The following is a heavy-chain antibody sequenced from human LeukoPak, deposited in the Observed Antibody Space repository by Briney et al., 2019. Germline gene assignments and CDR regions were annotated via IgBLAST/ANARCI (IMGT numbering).Heavy chain of an antibody. Sequence: PGGSLRLSCATSGFSFSNYAMHWLRQAPGKGLEWVTVISYDGNNKYYADSVKGRFTISRDKSKNSLYLQMNSLRAEDTAVYYCASLGPTPYFDYWGQGTLVTVSS. CDR1: GFSFSNYA. J-gene: IGHJ4*02. V-gene: IGHV3-30*04. CDR3: ASLGPTPYFDY. CDR2: ISYDGNNK. D-gene: IGHD1-26*01.